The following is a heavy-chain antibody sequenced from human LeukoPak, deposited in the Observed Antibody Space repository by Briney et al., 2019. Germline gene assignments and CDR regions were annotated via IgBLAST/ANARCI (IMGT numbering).Heavy chain of an antibody. V-gene: IGHV4-34*01. CDR3: ARQVAAAGTRYYYYYYYMDV. CDR2: INHSGST. J-gene: IGHJ6*03. Sequence: PSETLSLTCAVYGGSFSGYYWSWIRQPPGKGLEWIGEINHSGSTNYNPSLKSRVTISVDTSKNQFSLKLSSVTAADTAVYYCARQVAAAGTRYYYYYYYMDVWGKGTTVTVSS. D-gene: IGHD6-13*01. CDR1: GGSFSGYY.